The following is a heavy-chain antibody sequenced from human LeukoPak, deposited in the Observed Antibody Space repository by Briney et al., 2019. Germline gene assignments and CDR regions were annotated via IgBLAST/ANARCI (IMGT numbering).Heavy chain of an antibody. CDR1: GYSISSGYY. V-gene: IGHV4-38-2*02. J-gene: IGHJ4*02. Sequence: SETLSLTCAVSGYSISSGYYWGWIRQPPGKGLEWIGSIYHSGSTYYNPSLKSRVTISVDTSKNQFSLKLSSVTSADTAVYYCAREHTSGTRGLDYWGRGTLVTASS. D-gene: IGHD3-10*01. CDR3: AREHTSGTRGLDY. CDR2: IYHSGST.